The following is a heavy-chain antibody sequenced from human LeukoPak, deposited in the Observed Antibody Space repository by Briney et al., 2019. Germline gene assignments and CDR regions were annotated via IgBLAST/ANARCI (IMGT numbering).Heavy chain of an antibody. CDR3: ARVKDSHSSSGIDY. D-gene: IGHD6-6*01. CDR1: GYTFTGHY. CDR2: IDPNSGGT. J-gene: IGHJ4*02. Sequence: ASVKVSCKASGYTFTGHYMHWVRQAPGQGLEWMGWIDPNSGGTNYAQKFQGRVTMTRDTSTSTVYMELSSLRSEDTAVYYCARVKDSHSSSGIDYWGQGTLVTVSS. V-gene: IGHV1-2*02.